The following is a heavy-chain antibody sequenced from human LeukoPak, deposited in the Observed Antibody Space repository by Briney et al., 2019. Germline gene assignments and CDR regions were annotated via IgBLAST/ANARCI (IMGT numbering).Heavy chain of an antibody. J-gene: IGHJ6*02. D-gene: IGHD3-22*01. Sequence: GGSLRLSCAASGFTLSTYAMNWVRQAPGKGLEGVSYISTSSSSIYYADSVKGRFTISRDNAKNSLYLQMNSLRDEDTAVYYCARGGSGYGDYYYFYGMDVWGQGTTVTVSS. V-gene: IGHV3-48*02. CDR3: ARGGSGYGDYYYFYGMDV. CDR1: GFTLSTYA. CDR2: ISTSSSSI.